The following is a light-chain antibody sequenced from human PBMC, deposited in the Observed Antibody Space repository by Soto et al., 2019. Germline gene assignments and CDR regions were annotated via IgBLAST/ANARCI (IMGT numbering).Light chain of an antibody. CDR1: QSVSSY. CDR3: QQRSNWPP. V-gene: IGKV3-11*01. J-gene: IGKJ5*01. CDR2: DAS. Sequence: EIVLTQSPATLSLSPGERATLSCRASQSVSSYLAWYQQKPGQAPRLLIYDASNGATGIPARFSGSGSGTDFTLTISSLEPEDFAVYYCQQRSNWPPFGQGTR.